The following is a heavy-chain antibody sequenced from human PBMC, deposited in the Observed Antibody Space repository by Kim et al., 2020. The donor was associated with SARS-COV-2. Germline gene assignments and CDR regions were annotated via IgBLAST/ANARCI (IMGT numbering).Heavy chain of an antibody. Sequence: GGSLRLSCAASGFTFSSYAMNWVRQAPGKGLEWVSAISGSGGSTYYADSVKGRFTISRDNSKNTLYLQMNSLRAEDTAVYYCAKDKLSTGTTYYYYGMDVWGQGTTVTVSS. V-gene: IGHV3-23*01. CDR2: ISGSGGST. D-gene: IGHD1-7*01. CDR1: GFTFSSYA. CDR3: AKDKLSTGTTYYYYGMDV. J-gene: IGHJ6*02.